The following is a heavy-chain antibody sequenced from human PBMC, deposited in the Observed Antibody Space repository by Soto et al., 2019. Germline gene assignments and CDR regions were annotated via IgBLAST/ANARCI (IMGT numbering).Heavy chain of an antibody. Sequence: QVQLVQSGAEVKKPGASVKVSCKASGYTFTSYDINWVRQATGQGLEWMGWMNPNSGNTDYAQKFQGRVTMTRNTSIRTAYMELSSLRSEDTAVYYCAREKSAYYYDSSGYYYPYYYYYGMDVWGQGTTVTVSS. J-gene: IGHJ6*02. V-gene: IGHV1-8*01. CDR3: AREKSAYYYDSSGYYYPYYYYYGMDV. CDR1: GYTFTSYD. CDR2: MNPNSGNT. D-gene: IGHD3-22*01.